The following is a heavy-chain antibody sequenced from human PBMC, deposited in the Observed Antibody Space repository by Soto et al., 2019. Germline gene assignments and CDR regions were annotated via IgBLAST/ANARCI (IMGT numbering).Heavy chain of an antibody. CDR3: ARGGVVVVVATLNTRWFDP. V-gene: IGHV1-18*01. D-gene: IGHD2-15*01. Sequence: ASVKVSCKASGYTFTSYGISWVRQAPGQGREWMGWISAYNGNTNYAQKLQGRVTMTTDTSTSTAYMELRSLRSDDTAVYYCARGGVVVVVATLNTRWFDPWGQGTLVTVSS. J-gene: IGHJ5*02. CDR1: GYTFTSYG. CDR2: ISAYNGNT.